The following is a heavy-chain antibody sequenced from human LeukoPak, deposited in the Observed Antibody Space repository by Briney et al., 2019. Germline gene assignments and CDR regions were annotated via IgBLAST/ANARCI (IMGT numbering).Heavy chain of an antibody. V-gene: IGHV3-11*04. Sequence: PGGSLRLSCAASGFTFSDYYMSWIRQAPGKGLEWGSYISGSGSTIYYADSVKRRFTISRDNAKNSLYLQMNSLRAEDTAVYYCARETEQTYYDYVWGSYNPYYMDVWGKGTTVTVSS. J-gene: IGHJ6*03. D-gene: IGHD3-16*01. CDR1: GFTFSDYY. CDR2: ISGSGSTI. CDR3: ARETEQTYYDYVWGSYNPYYMDV.